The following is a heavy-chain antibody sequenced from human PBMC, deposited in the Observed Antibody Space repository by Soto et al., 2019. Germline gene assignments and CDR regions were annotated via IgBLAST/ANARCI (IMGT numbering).Heavy chain of an antibody. CDR3: ARDLDYYDSSGYYPMDAFDI. D-gene: IGHD3-22*01. CDR1: GYTFTSYG. J-gene: IGHJ3*02. V-gene: IGHV1-18*01. Sequence: QVQLVQSGAEVKKPGASVKVSCKASGYTFTSYGISWVRQAPGQGLEWMGWNSAYNGNTNYAQKLQGRVTMTTDTSTSTAYMELRSLRSDDTAVYYCARDLDYYDSSGYYPMDAFDIWGQGTMVTVSS. CDR2: NSAYNGNT.